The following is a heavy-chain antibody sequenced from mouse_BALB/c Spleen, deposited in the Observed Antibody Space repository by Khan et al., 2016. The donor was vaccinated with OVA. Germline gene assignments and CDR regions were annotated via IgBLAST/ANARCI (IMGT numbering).Heavy chain of an antibody. CDR3: TAACYAPFAF. V-gene: IGHV1-5*01. J-gene: IGHJ3*01. Sequence: VQLQQSGTILARPGASVRMSCKTSGYSFTDYWLHWVKQRPGQGLEWIGGIYPGNSETNYNKNFTGKAKLTAVTYAITASLDLSSLTNEESAVYCCTAACYAPFAFLGQGTLVTVSA. D-gene: IGHD2-12*01. CDR2: IYPGNSET. CDR1: GYSFTDYW.